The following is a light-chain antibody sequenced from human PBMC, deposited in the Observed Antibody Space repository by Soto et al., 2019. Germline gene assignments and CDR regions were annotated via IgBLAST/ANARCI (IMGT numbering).Light chain of an antibody. V-gene: IGKV3-15*01. J-gene: IGKJ1*01. Sequence: EIVMTQSPATLSVSPGERATLSCRASESVSSNLAWYQLKPGQAPRVLIYGASTRATGIPARFSGSGSGTEFTLTINSLQSEVFAVYYCQQYKNWFGSIGQGTKVDIK. CDR3: QQYKNWFGS. CDR1: ESVSSN. CDR2: GAS.